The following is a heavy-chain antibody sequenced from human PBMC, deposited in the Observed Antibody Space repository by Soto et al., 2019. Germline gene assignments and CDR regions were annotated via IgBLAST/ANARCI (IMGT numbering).Heavy chain of an antibody. D-gene: IGHD3-22*01. Sequence: SETLSLTCAVSGGSISSSNWWSWVRQPPGKGLEWIGEIYHSGSTNYNPPLKSRVTISVDKSKNQFSLKLSSVTAADTAVYYCARAPYYDSSGYYDYWGQGTLVTVSS. CDR2: IYHSGST. V-gene: IGHV4-4*02. CDR1: GGSISSSNW. CDR3: ARAPYYDSSGYYDY. J-gene: IGHJ4*02.